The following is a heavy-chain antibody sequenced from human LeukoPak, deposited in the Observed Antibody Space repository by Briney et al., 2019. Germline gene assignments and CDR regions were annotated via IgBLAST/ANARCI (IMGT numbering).Heavy chain of an antibody. D-gene: IGHD3-10*01. CDR2: IYYTGST. CDR1: GGSVSTYY. V-gene: IGHV4-59*02. J-gene: IGHJ5*02. Sequence: PQTLSLTCTLSGGSVSTYYWRWVRPPPGRVLEWVGYIYYTGSTDYNPSLKSRVTMSVDTSKNQFSLKLSSVTAADTAVYSCARGSVRGEFDPWGEGTLVTVSS. CDR3: ARGSVRGEFDP.